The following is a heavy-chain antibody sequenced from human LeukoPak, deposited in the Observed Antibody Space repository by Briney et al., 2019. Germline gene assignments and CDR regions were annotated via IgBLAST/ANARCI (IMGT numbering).Heavy chain of an antibody. CDR3: ARDLFVSEDPRKFDY. CDR2: INPNSGGT. J-gene: IGHJ4*02. CDR1: GYTFTGYY. V-gene: IGHV1-2*02. D-gene: IGHD3-3*01. Sequence: ASVKVSCKASGYTFTGYYMHWVRPAPGQGLDWMGWINPNSGGTNYAQKFQGRVTMTRDTSISTAYMELSRLRSDDTAVYYCARDLFVSEDPRKFDYWGQGTLVTVSS.